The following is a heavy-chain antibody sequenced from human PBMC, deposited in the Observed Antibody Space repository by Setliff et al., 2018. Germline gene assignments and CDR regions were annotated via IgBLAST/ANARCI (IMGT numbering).Heavy chain of an antibody. D-gene: IGHD3-3*01. CDR3: ARENRYNFWSGLDAFDI. CDR1: GFTFSSYG. J-gene: IGHJ3*02. V-gene: IGHV3-30*02. Sequence: GGSLRLSCAASGFTFSSYGMHWVRQAPGKGLEWVAFIRYDGSNKYYADSVKGRFTISRDNSKNTLYLQMNSLRAEDTAVYYCARENRYNFWSGLDAFDIWGQGTMVTVSS. CDR2: IRYDGSNK.